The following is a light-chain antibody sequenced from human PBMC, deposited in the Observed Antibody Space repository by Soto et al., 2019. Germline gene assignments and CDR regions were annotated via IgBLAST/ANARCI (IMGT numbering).Light chain of an antibody. J-gene: IGLJ1*01. CDR1: SSDVGGYNY. Sequence: QSVLTRPASVSGSPGQSITISCTGTSSDVGGYNYVSWYQQHPGKAPKLMIYDVSNRPSGVSNRFSGSKSGNTASLTISGLQAEDEADYYCSSYTSSSPYYVFGTGTKVTVL. V-gene: IGLV2-14*01. CDR3: SSYTSSSPYYV. CDR2: DVS.